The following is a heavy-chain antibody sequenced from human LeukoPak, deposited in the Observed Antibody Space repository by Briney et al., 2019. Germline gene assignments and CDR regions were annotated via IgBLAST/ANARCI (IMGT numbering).Heavy chain of an antibody. J-gene: IGHJ6*03. CDR1: GFTFSSYA. CDR3: AKGVTAIYNYYYYMDV. CDR2: ISSSGGST. Sequence: GGSLRLSCAASGFTFSSYAMSWVRQAPGKGLEWVSVISSSGGSTYYADSVKGRFTISRDNSKDTLYLQMNSLRAEDTAVYYCAKGVTAIYNYYYYMDVWGKGTTVTVSS. V-gene: IGHV3-23*01. D-gene: IGHD2-21*02.